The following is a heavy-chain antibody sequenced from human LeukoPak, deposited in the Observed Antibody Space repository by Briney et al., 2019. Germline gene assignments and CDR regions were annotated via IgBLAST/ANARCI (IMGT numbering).Heavy chain of an antibody. J-gene: IGHJ4*02. CDR2: INPNSGGT. CDR1: GYTFTGYY. V-gene: IGHV1-2*02. CDR3: ARDRGYCSSTSCYTLRH. D-gene: IGHD2-2*02. Sequence: GASVKVSCKASGYTFTGYYMHWVRQAPGQGLEWMGWINPNSGGTNYAQKFQGRVTMTRDTSISTAYMELSRLRSDDTAVYYCARDRGYCSSTSCYTLRHWGQGTLVTVSS.